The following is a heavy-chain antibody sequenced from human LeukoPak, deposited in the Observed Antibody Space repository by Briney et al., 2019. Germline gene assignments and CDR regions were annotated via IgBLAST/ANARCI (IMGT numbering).Heavy chain of an antibody. CDR3: ARDVRAPNYYDSSGYNEAFDY. Sequence: PGGSLRLSCAASGFTFSSYEMNWVRQAPGKGLEWVSYISSSGSTIYYADSVKGRFTISRDNAKNSLYLQMNSLRAEDTAVYYCARDVRAPNYYDSSGYNEAFDYWGQGTLVTVSS. CDR1: GFTFSSYE. V-gene: IGHV3-48*03. CDR2: ISSSGSTI. J-gene: IGHJ4*02. D-gene: IGHD3-22*01.